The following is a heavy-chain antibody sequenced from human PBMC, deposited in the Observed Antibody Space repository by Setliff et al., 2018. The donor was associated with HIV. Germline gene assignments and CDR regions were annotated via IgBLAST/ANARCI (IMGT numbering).Heavy chain of an antibody. CDR2: IVPIFGTP. Sequence: SVKVSCKASGDNFNSHSISWVRQAPGQGLEWMRGIVPIFGTPNYAQKFKGRLTITADESTSTAYMELSSLRSEDTAVYYCARNPHYFDRSGYYSWFYFDFWGQGTLVTVSS. CDR1: GDNFNSHS. CDR3: ARNPHYFDRSGYYSWFYFDF. V-gene: IGHV1-69*13. J-gene: IGHJ4*02. D-gene: IGHD3-22*01.